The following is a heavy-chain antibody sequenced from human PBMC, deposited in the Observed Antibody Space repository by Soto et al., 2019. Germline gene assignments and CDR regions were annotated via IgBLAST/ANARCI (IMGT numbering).Heavy chain of an antibody. Sequence: GGSLRLSCAASGFTFSTYGMNWVRQAPGKGLEWVSYISSSSSTIYYADSVKGRFTVSRDNAKNSLYLQMNSLRAEDTAMYYCARSGSFSSFDYWGQGTLVTVSS. V-gene: IGHV3-48*01. J-gene: IGHJ4*02. CDR1: GFTFSTYG. CDR2: ISSSSSTI. CDR3: ARSGSFSSFDY. D-gene: IGHD3-10*01.